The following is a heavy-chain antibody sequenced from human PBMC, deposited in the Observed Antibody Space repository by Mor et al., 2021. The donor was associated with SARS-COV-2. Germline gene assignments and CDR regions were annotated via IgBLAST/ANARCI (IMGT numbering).Heavy chain of an antibody. J-gene: IGHJ4*02. D-gene: IGHD3-10*01. CDR2: INGAGYYT. V-gene: IGHV3-74*01. Sequence: VSRINGAGYYTDYADSVKGRFTISRDNAKNTLFLQMSSLRAEDTAVYYCARGSGSGTYRVYWGQGTLVTVS. CDR3: ARGSGSGTYRVY.